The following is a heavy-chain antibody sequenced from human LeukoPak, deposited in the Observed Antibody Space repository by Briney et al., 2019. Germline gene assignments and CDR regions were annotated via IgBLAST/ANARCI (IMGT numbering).Heavy chain of an antibody. V-gene: IGHV1-18*01. CDR1: GYTFTSYD. J-gene: IGHJ6*03. Sequence: ASVKVSCKASGYTFTSYDINWVRQATGQGLEWMGWIRGNNGNTNYAQKLQGRVTMTTDTSTSTAYMELRSLRSDDTAVYYCARKRESGYMDVWGKGTTVTISS. D-gene: IGHD1-26*01. CDR3: ARKRESGYMDV. CDR2: IRGNNGNT.